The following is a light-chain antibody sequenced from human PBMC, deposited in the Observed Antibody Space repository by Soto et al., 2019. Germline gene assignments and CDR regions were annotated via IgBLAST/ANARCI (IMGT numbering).Light chain of an antibody. J-gene: IGKJ4*01. CDR2: GAS. V-gene: IGKV1-12*01. Sequence: DIQMTQSPTSVSASVGDRVTITCRASQGISRWLACYQQKPGKAPKLLLSGASTLEYGVPSRFRGTGSGTEFTLTISGLQPEDFAAYYCQQADSLPLTFGGGTKVEIK. CDR1: QGISRW. CDR3: QQADSLPLT.